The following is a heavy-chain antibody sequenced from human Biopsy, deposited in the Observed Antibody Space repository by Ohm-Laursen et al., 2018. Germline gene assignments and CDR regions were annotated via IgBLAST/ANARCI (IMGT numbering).Heavy chain of an antibody. V-gene: IGHV3-23*01. CDR2: ISANGATS. J-gene: IGHJ5*02. CDR3: AKGGSITIFGVVINNCFDP. D-gene: IGHD3-3*01. CDR1: GFTYITFA. Sequence: SLRLSCTAPGFTYITFAMSWVRQAPGKGPEWVSTISANGATSYYADSVKGRFTISRDNSKNTLYLQMNSVRADDTAIYYCAKGGSITIFGVVINNCFDPWGQGTRVTVSS.